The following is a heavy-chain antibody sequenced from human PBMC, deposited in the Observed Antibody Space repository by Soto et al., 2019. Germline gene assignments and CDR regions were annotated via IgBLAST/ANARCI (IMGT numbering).Heavy chain of an antibody. Sequence: SETLSLTCTVSGGSISSYYWSWIRQPPGKGLEWIGYIYYSGSTNYNPSLKGRVTISVDTSKNQFSLKLSSVTAADTAVYYCAREEVAGDAYFDYWGQGTLVTVSS. D-gene: IGHD6-19*01. J-gene: IGHJ4*02. CDR3: AREEVAGDAYFDY. CDR1: GGSISSYY. CDR2: IYYSGST. V-gene: IGHV4-59*01.